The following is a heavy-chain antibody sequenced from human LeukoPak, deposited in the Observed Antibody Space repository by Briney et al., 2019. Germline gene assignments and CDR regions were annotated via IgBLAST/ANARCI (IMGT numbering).Heavy chain of an antibody. CDR1: GGSISTFY. V-gene: IGHV4-4*07. CDR3: ARSYTSGNAFDL. D-gene: IGHD1-26*01. Sequence: KPSETLSLTCSVSGGSISTFYWNWIRQPPGKGLEWIGRTYTSGNTNYNPSLKSRVTFSLDTSKKQFSLKLSSVTAADTAVYYCARSYTSGNAFDLWGQGTVVTVSS. J-gene: IGHJ3*01. CDR2: TYTSGNT.